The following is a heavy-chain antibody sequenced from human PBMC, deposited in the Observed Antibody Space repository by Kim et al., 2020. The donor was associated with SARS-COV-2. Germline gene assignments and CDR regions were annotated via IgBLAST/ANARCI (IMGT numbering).Heavy chain of an antibody. CDR1: GGSISASF. CDR2: FYYSESS. V-gene: IGHV4-59*08. Sequence: SETLSLTCTVSGGSISASFWTWIRQPPGKGLEWIGYFYYSESSNYNPSLRSRLTISVDTSRNQFSLRLTSVTAADTAVYYCARRAYGRTNVFALCGQGT. D-gene: IGHD2-15*01. J-gene: IGHJ3*01. CDR3: ARRAYGRTNVFAL.